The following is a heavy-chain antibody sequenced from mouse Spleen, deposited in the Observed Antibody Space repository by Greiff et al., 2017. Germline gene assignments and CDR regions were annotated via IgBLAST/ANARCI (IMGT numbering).Heavy chain of an antibody. CDR3: ARSTMITTTWFAY. D-gene: IGHD2-4*01. Sequence: VQRVESGPELVKPGASVKISCKASGYTFTDYYINWVKQRPGQGLEWIGWIFPGSGSTYYNEKFKGKATLTVDKSSSTAYMLLSSLTSEDSAVYFCARSTMITTTWFAYWGQGTLVTVSA. CDR2: IFPGSGST. V-gene: IGHV1-75*01. CDR1: GYTFTDYY. J-gene: IGHJ3*01.